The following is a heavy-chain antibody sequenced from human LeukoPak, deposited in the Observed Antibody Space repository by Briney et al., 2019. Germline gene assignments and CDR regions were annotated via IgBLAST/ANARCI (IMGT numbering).Heavy chain of an antibody. CDR1: GFTFSSYW. V-gene: IGHV3-74*01. D-gene: IGHD5-24*01. Sequence: GGSLRLSCAASGFTFSSYWMHWVRQAPGKGLAWVSRINTDGSSTSYADSVKGRFTISRDNAKNTLYLQMNSLRAEDTAVYYCAIDAGDGYSYSYWGQGTLVTVSS. CDR3: AIDAGDGYSYSY. J-gene: IGHJ4*02. CDR2: INTDGSST.